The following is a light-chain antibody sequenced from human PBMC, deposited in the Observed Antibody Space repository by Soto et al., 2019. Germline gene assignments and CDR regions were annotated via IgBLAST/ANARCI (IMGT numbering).Light chain of an antibody. CDR2: TVS. CDR1: QSLTSSY. J-gene: IGKJ5*01. CDR3: QQYHNSPIT. Sequence: EIVLTQTPGNLSLSPGERATLSCRASQSLTSSYLAWYQLKPGQAPRLLIYTVSNRATGIPDRFSGSGSGTDFTLTISRLEPEDFAVYYCQQYHNSPITFGQGTRLETK. V-gene: IGKV3-20*01.